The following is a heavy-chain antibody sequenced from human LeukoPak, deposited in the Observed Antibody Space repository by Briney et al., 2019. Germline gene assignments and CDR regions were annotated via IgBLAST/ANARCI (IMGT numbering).Heavy chain of an antibody. CDR1: GGSISSSSYY. CDR2: IYYSGST. CDR3: ARHSITMVQGVPFDY. Sequence: SETLSLTCTVSGGSISSSSYYWGWIRQPPGKGLEWIGSIYYSGSTYYNPSLKSRVTISVDTSKNQFSLKLSSVTAADTAVYYCARHSITMVQGVPFDYWGQGTLATVSS. D-gene: IGHD3-10*01. J-gene: IGHJ4*02. V-gene: IGHV4-39*01.